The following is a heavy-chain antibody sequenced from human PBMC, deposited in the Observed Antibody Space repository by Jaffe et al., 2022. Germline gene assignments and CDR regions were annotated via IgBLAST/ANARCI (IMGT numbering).Heavy chain of an antibody. D-gene: IGHD3-9*01. CDR1: GYTFTGYY. J-gene: IGHJ4*02. V-gene: IGHV1-2*06. CDR3: ARSYYDILTGYYTEGHDY. Sequence: QVQLVQSGAEVKKPGASVKVSCKASGYTFTGYYMHWVRQAPGQGLEWMGRINPNSGGTNYAQKFQGRVTMTRDTSISTAYMELSRLRSDDTAVYYCARSYYDILTGYYTEGHDYWGQGTLVTVSS. CDR2: INPNSGGT.